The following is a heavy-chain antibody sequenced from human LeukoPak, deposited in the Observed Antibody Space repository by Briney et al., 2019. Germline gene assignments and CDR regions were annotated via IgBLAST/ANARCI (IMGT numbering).Heavy chain of an antibody. CDR1: GYTFTSYD. CDR3: AGMYGSGTSPSVDY. V-gene: IGHV1-8*01. J-gene: IGHJ4*02. Sequence: ASVKVSCKASGYTFTSYDINWVRQATGQGLEWMGWMNPNSGNTGYAQKFQGRVTMTRNTSISTAYMELSSLRSEDTAVYYCAGMYGSGTSPSVDYWGQGTLVTVSS. D-gene: IGHD3-10*01. CDR2: MNPNSGNT.